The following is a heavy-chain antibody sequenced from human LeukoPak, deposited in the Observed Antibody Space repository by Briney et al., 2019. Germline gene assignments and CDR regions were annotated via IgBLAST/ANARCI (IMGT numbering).Heavy chain of an antibody. Sequence: PGGSLRLSCAASGFTFSSYSMNWVRQAPGKGLEWVSYISSSSSTTYYAGSVKGRFTISRDNATISLYLQMNSLRDEDTAVYYCARGQQWLFDYWGQGTLVTVSS. D-gene: IGHD6-19*01. CDR1: GFTFSSYS. J-gene: IGHJ4*02. CDR3: ARGQQWLFDY. CDR2: ISSSSSTT. V-gene: IGHV3-48*02.